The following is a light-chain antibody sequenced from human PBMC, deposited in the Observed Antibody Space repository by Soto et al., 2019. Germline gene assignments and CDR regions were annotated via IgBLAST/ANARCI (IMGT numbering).Light chain of an antibody. V-gene: IGLV7-46*01. Sequence: QDVLTQEPSLTVSPGGTVTLTCGSSTGAVTNGHYPYWFQQKPGQAPRTLIYDTTNRHSWTPARFSGSLLGGKAALTLSGAQPEDEAEYYCLLSYNGPYVFGTGTKATVL. CDR2: DTT. CDR3: LLSYNGPYV. CDR1: TGAVTNGHY. J-gene: IGLJ1*01.